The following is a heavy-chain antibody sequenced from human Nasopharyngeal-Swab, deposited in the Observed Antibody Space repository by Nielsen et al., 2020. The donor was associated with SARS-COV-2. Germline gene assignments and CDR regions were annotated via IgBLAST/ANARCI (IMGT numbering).Heavy chain of an antibody. V-gene: IGHV3-23*01. J-gene: IGHJ4*02. CDR3: AKGRITMTPFDY. CDR1: GFTFSSYA. Sequence: GSLKISCAASGFTFSSYAMSWVRQAPGKGLEWVSAISGSGGSTYYADSVKGRFTISRDNSKNTLYLQMNSLRAEDTAVYYCAKGRITMTPFDYWGQGTLVTVSS. CDR2: ISGSGGST. D-gene: IGHD3-22*01.